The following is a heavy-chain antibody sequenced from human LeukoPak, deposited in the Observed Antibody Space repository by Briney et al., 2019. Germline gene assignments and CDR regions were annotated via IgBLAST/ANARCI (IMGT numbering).Heavy chain of an antibody. D-gene: IGHD1-26*01. CDR1: GGSISTHY. CDR3: ARDLVGATYFDS. Sequence: KASETLSLTCTVSGGSISTHYWNWLRQPPGKGLEWIGYIWYSGRTNHNSSLKSRVIISLDTSKNQFSLKMSSVTAADTAVYFCARDLVGATYFDSWGQGALVTVSS. CDR2: IWYSGRT. J-gene: IGHJ4*02. V-gene: IGHV4-59*11.